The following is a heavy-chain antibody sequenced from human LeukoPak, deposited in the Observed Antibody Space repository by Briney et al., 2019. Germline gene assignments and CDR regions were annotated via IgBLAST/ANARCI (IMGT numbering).Heavy chain of an antibody. CDR1: GFTFSSYG. D-gene: IGHD5-12*01. J-gene: IGHJ4*02. Sequence: GGSLRLSCAASGFTFSSYGMHWVRQAPGKGLEWMAVISYDGSNKYYADSVKGRFTISRDNSKNTLYLQMNSLRAEDTAVYYCAKGDDIVATSGYFDYWGQGTLVTVSS. CDR3: AKGDDIVATSGYFDY. CDR2: ISYDGSNK. V-gene: IGHV3-30*18.